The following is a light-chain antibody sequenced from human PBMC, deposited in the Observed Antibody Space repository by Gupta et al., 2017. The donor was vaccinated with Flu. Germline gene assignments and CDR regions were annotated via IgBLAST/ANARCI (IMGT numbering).Light chain of an antibody. V-gene: IGLV1-47*01. Sequence: SANIGRCFISWYQVHPGTGPRLLIYKYSQRHSGVPDRFSGSKSGTSASLAVSGIRAEDQADYYCAVWDDSLNGHLVFGGGTKLTVL. CDR1: SANIGRCF. CDR3: AVWDDSLNGHLV. CDR2: KYS. J-gene: IGLJ3*02.